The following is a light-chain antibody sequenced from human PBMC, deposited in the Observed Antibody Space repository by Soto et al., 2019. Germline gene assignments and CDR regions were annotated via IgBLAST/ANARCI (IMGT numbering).Light chain of an antibody. CDR3: QQYHAFPGS. CDR2: KAS. CDR1: QSINSW. J-gene: IGKJ1*01. Sequence: DIQMTQSPSTLSASIGDRVTITCRASQSINSWLAWHQQKPGKAPKLLIYKASYLEGGVPSRFSGSASGTEFTLTIRSLQPDDFATYYFQQYHAFPGSFGQGTRGEIK. V-gene: IGKV1-5*03.